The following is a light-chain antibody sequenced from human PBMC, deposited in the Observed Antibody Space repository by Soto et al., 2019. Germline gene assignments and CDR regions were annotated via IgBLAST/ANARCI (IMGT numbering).Light chain of an antibody. CDR1: QSISSS. CDR3: QQSYSTPRT. J-gene: IGKJ1*01. V-gene: IGKV1-39*01. Sequence: DIQMTQSPSSLSASVGDRVTITCRASQSISSSLNWYRQRPGKPPQLLIYDASTLQSGVPSRFSGSGSGTDFTLTISSLQPEDFAAYHCQQSYSTPRTFGQGTKVEMK. CDR2: DAS.